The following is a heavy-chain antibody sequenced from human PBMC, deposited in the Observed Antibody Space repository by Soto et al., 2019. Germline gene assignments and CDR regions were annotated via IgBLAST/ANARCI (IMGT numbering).Heavy chain of an antibody. J-gene: IGHJ3*02. D-gene: IGHD1-26*01. Sequence: LSLTCAVSDGSITNYYWTWIRQPPGKGLEWLGDIYYSGYTNSNPSLQTRVTISVDTSKNQFSLRLSSVTAADTALYYCARVKLGAPPHAFDIWGQGTMVTVSS. V-gene: IGHV4-59*13. CDR1: DGSITNYY. CDR2: IYYSGYT. CDR3: ARVKLGAPPHAFDI.